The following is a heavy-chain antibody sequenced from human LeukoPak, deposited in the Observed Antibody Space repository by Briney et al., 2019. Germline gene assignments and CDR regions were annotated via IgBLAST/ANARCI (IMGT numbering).Heavy chain of an antibody. Sequence: SETLSLTCSVPGGSISSGGYYWSWTRQHPGKGLEWIGYIYYSGSTYYNPSLKSRVTISVDTSKNQFSLKLSSVTAADTAVYYCARESVYSSGWQSVDWGQGTLVTVSS. CDR2: IYYSGST. J-gene: IGHJ4*02. CDR3: ARESVYSSGWQSVD. V-gene: IGHV4-31*03. CDR1: GGSISSGGYY. D-gene: IGHD6-19*01.